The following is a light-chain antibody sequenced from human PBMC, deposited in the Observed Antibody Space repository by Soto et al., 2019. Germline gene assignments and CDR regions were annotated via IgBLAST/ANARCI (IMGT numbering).Light chain of an antibody. J-gene: IGKJ1*01. Sequence: EIVMTQSPATLSVSPGERATLSCRASQSVSSNLAWYQQKPSQAPPLLIYGASTRSTGIPASFSGSGSCTEFTPTISSLLSDDVAVDYCEQYNNWPPLAFGQGTKVEVK. CDR1: QSVSSN. CDR2: GAS. V-gene: IGKV3-15*01. CDR3: EQYNNWPPLA.